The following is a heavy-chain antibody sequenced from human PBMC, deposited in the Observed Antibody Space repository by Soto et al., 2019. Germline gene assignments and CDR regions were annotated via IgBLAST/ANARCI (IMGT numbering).Heavy chain of an antibody. J-gene: IGHJ6*02. CDR1: GYSFSSYW. CDR2: INSDGSST. Sequence: PSETLSLTCAVSGYSFSSYWMYWVRQAPGKGLVWVSRINSDGSSTRYADSVKGRFSISRDNSKSTLYLQMNTLRAEDTAVYYCARRREGYYYGLDVWGQGTTVTVSS. CDR3: ARRREGYYYGLDV. V-gene: IGHV3-74*01. D-gene: IGHD1-26*01.